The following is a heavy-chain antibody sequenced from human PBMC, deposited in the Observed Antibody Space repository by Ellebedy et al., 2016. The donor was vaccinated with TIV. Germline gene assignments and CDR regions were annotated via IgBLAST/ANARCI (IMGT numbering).Heavy chain of an antibody. Sequence: ASVKVSXXASGYTFTSYYMHWVRQAPGQGLEWMGIINPSGGSTSYAQKFQGRVTMTRDTSTSTVYMELSSLRSEDTAVYYCARVTSSWGRAFDIWGQGTMVTVSS. D-gene: IGHD6-13*01. CDR2: INPSGGST. V-gene: IGHV1-46*01. J-gene: IGHJ3*02. CDR3: ARVTSSWGRAFDI. CDR1: GYTFTSYY.